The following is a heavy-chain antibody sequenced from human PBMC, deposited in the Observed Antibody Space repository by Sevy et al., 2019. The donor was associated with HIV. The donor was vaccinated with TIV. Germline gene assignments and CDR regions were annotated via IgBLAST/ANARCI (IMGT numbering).Heavy chain of an antibody. CDR2: INQDGSQK. D-gene: IGHD6-13*01. V-gene: IGHV3-7*01. Sequence: GGSLRLSCAASGLAFSSYWMTWVRQAPGKGLEWVANINQDGSQKYYVGSMTGRFTISRDNAKNSLYLEMNTLRVEDTAVYYCAGSYSRDWNHDALDFWGQGTMVTVSS. CDR1: GLAFSSYW. J-gene: IGHJ3*01. CDR3: AGSYSRDWNHDALDF.